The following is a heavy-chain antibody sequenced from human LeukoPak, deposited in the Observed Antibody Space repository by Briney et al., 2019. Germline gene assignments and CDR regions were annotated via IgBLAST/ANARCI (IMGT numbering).Heavy chain of an antibody. CDR3: ARGGSRQYNF. V-gene: IGHV3-7*01. Sequence: PGGSLRLSCAASGFTFSSYWMSWVRQAPGKGLEWVANIRHDGSEKYYVDSVKGQFTISRDNAKDSLYLQMNSLRVEDTAVYYCARGGSRQYNFWGQGTLVTVSS. D-gene: IGHD5-18*01. CDR1: GFTFSSYW. CDR2: IRHDGSEK. J-gene: IGHJ4*02.